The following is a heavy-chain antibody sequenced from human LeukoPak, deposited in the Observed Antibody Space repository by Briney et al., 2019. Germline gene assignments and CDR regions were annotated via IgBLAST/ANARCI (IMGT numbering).Heavy chain of an antibody. CDR2: ISGSGGTA. J-gene: IGHJ4*02. V-gene: IGHV3-23*01. CDR1: GLTFSIYA. Sequence: GGSLRLSCAASGLTFSIYAMSWVRQAPGKGPEWVSAISGSGGTAYYADSVKGRFTISRDNSKNTLYLQMNSLRAEDTAVYYCAKKGYYDGSGYYMYYFDHWGQGTLVTVSS. D-gene: IGHD3-22*01. CDR3: AKKGYYDGSGYYMYYFDH.